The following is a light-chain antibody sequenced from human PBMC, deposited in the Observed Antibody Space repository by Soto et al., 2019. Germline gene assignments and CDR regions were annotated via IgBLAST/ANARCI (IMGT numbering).Light chain of an antibody. Sequence: DIHMTQSPSTLSASVRDRVTITCRASQSISSWLAWYQQKPGKAPKVLIYKASGLQSGVPSRFSGSGSGTEFTLTISSLQPDDFATYYCQQYNSYSRTFGQGTKLEIK. V-gene: IGKV1-5*03. CDR1: QSISSW. J-gene: IGKJ2*01. CDR2: KAS. CDR3: QQYNSYSRT.